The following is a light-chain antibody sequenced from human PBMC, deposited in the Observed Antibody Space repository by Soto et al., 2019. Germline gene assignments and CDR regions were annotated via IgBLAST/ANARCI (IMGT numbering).Light chain of an antibody. J-gene: IGKJ3*01. CDR2: GAS. CDR3: QHYGTSLYT. V-gene: IGKV3-20*01. CDR1: QIISSTY. Sequence: DIVLTQSPGTLSLSPGERATLSCRASQIISSTYLGWYQQKPGQAPRLLIYGASSRATGIPDRFSGSGSGTDFTLTISRLEPEDFAVYYCQHYGTSLYTFGPGTKVDFK.